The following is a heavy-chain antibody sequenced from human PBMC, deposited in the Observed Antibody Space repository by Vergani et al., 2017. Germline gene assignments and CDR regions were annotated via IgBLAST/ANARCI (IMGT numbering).Heavy chain of an antibody. CDR2: FYAGDSDV. D-gene: IGHD3-10*01. J-gene: IGHJ3*01. Sequence: EVQLVQSGAEVKKPGESLKISCQGSGYSITNYWIAWVRQRPGKGLEWMGIFYAGDSDVRYSPSFQGQVIFSVDTSVNTAYLQWRSLQASDTATYFCASGGHGSENGGALQLWGQGTNITVSS. CDR3: ASGGHGSENGGALQL. V-gene: IGHV5-51*03. CDR1: GYSITNYW.